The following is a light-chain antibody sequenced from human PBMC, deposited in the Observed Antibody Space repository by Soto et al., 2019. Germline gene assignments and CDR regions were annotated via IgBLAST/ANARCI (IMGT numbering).Light chain of an antibody. CDR2: AAS. Sequence: DIQMTQSPSSLSASVGDRVTITCRASQNIFSYLSWYQHKPGKAPKLLIYAASSLQSGVPSRFSGSGSGTDFALTISSLQPADFATFYCQQSYSVPHTFGQGTKVEI. CDR3: QQSYSVPHT. J-gene: IGKJ2*01. CDR1: QNIFSY. V-gene: IGKV1-39*01.